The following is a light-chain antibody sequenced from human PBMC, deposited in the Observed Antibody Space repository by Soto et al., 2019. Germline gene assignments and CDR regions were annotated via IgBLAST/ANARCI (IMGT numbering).Light chain of an antibody. CDR2: DVF. V-gene: IGKV1-5*01. CDR3: QQYHSFSFT. Sequence: DIQMTQSPSSLSASVGDRVTITCRASQSITYWLAWYQQKPGRAPKLLIYDVFNLQSGVPSRFSGSGSGTEFTLTLSSLQPDDPATYYCQQYHSFSFTFGQGTKLEIK. J-gene: IGKJ2*01. CDR1: QSITYW.